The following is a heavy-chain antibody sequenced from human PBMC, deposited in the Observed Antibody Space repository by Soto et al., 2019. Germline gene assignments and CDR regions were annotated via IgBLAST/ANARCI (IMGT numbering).Heavy chain of an antibody. V-gene: IGHV4-61*01. CDR1: GGSVSSGSYY. Sequence: SETLSLTCTVSGGSVSSGSYYWSWIRQPPGKGXEXIGXXYXSXXXNXXXXLKSRVTISVDTSKNQFSLKLSSVTAADAAVYYCARDAYYYGMDVWGQGTTVTVSS. J-gene: IGHJ6*02. CDR3: ARDAYYYGMDV. CDR2: XYXSXXX.